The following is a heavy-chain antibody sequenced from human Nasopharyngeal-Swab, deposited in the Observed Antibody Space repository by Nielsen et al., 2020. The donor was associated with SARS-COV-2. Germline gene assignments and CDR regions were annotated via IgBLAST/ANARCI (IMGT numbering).Heavy chain of an antibody. D-gene: IGHD6-13*01. CDR1: GGSISSGSYY. J-gene: IGHJ4*02. Sequence: SETLSLTCTVSGGSISSGSYYWSWIRQPAGKGLEWIGRIYTSGSTNYNPSLKSRVTISVDTSKNQFSLKLSSVTAADTAVYYCARHGETIAAAGAPFDYWGQGTLVTVSS. CDR2: IYTSGST. CDR3: ARHGETIAAAGAPFDY. V-gene: IGHV4-61*02.